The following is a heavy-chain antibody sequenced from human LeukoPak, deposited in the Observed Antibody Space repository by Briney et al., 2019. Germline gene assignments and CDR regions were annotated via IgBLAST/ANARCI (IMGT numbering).Heavy chain of an antibody. J-gene: IGHJ3*02. V-gene: IGHV3-30*04. CDR3: RRGTKVGSTSDWTDAFYM. Sequence: GGSLILFCAASAFNFRSYAMYWFRHDPGKELLELAVITYDGSIINQAEYVKGRFTISRENYKNTLYLQMNSMRADETAVYFCRRGTKVGSTSDWTDAFYMWGRKTIVTVSS. D-gene: IGHD2-2*01. CDR2: ITYDGSII. CDR1: AFNFRSYA.